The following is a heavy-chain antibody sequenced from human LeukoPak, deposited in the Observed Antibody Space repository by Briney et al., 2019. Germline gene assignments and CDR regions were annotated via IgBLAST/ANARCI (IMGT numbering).Heavy chain of an antibody. D-gene: IGHD2-2*01. V-gene: IGHV4-34*01. J-gene: IGHJ4*02. CDR1: GGSFSGYY. Sequence: PSETLSLTCAVYGGSFSGYYWSWIRQPPGKGLEWIGEINHSGSTNYNPSLKSRVTISVDTSKNQFSLKLSSVTAADTAVYYCARHVGYCSSTSCYGPVRYFDYWGQGTLVTVSS. CDR3: ARHVGYCSSTSCYGPVRYFDY. CDR2: INHSGST.